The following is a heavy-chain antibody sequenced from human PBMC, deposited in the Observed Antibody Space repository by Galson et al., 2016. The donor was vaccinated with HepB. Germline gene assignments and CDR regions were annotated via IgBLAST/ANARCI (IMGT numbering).Heavy chain of an antibody. CDR3: ARDNTILWFGELIGNAFDI. Sequence: SLRLSCAASGFTFSSYAMHRVRQAPGKGLEWVAVISYDGSTKYYADSMKGRFTISRDNSKNTLYLQMNSLRAEDTAVYYCARDNTILWFGELIGNAFDIWGQGTLVTVSS. D-gene: IGHD3-10*01. J-gene: IGHJ3*02. CDR2: ISYDGSTK. V-gene: IGHV3-30*04. CDR1: GFTFSSYA.